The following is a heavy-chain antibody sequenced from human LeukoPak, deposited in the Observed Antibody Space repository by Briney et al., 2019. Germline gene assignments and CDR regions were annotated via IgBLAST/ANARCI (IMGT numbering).Heavy chain of an antibody. Sequence: SVKVSCKASGGTSSSYTISWVRQAPGQGLEWMGRIIPILGIANYAQKFQGRVTITADKSTSTAYMELSSLRSEDTAVYYCARGDGYSSGQRVFDPWGQGTLVTVSS. D-gene: IGHD6-19*01. CDR1: GGTSSSYT. V-gene: IGHV1-69*02. J-gene: IGHJ5*02. CDR3: ARGDGYSSGQRVFDP. CDR2: IIPILGIA.